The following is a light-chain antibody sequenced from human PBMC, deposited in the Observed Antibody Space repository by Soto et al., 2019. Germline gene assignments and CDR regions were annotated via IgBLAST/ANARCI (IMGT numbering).Light chain of an antibody. Sequence: QSVLTQPASVSWSPGQSITISCTGTSSDIGGYDYVSWYQQYPGKVPKLMIYDVTNRASGVPSRFSASKSGDTASLTISGLQAEDEADYYCSSYTSTSTLVVFGGGTKVTVL. CDR1: SSDIGGYDY. J-gene: IGLJ2*01. CDR3: SSYTSTSTLVV. CDR2: DVT. V-gene: IGLV2-14*01.